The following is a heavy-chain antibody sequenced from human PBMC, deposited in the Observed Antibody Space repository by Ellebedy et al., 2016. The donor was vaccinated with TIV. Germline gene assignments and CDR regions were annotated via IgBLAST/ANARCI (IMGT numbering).Heavy chain of an antibody. CDR1: GFTFSSYP. J-gene: IGHJ4*02. V-gene: IGHV3-23*01. CDR3: AGTHINMIVD. Sequence: PGGSLRLSCAASGFTFSSYPMNRVRQAPGKGLEWVSAISDTGGSTYYADSVKGRFTISRDNAKNTLYLQMNSLRVEDTAVYYCAGTHINMIVDWGQGTLVTVSS. CDR2: ISDTGGST. D-gene: IGHD3-22*01.